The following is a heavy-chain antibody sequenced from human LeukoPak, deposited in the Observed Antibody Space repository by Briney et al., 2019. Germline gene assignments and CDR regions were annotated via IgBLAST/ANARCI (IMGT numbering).Heavy chain of an antibody. CDR3: VVVTAIRVY. Sequence: PGGSLRLSCAASGFTFSSYSMNWVRQAPGKGLEWVSAISGSGGSTYYADSVKGRFTISRDNSKNTLYLQMNSLRAEDTAVYYCVVVTAIRVYWGQGTLVTVSS. V-gene: IGHV3-23*01. CDR2: ISGSGGST. J-gene: IGHJ4*02. D-gene: IGHD2-21*02. CDR1: GFTFSSYS.